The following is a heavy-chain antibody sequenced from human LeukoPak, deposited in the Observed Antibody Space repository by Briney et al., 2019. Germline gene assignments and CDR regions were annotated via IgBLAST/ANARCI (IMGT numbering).Heavy chain of an antibody. Sequence: GGSLRLSCAASGFTFSSYPMHWVRQAPGKGLECVAVVSDDGNKKFDADFVKGRFTISRDNSKNTLYLQMNSLRGEDTAVYYCARGQLLLEGYFYYMDVWGEGTTVTVSS. CDR1: GFTFSSYP. J-gene: IGHJ6*03. D-gene: IGHD2-2*01. CDR2: VSDDGNKK. V-gene: IGHV3-30-3*01. CDR3: ARGQLLLEGYFYYMDV.